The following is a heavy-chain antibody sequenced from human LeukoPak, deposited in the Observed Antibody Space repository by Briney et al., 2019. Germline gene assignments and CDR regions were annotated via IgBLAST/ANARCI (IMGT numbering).Heavy chain of an antibody. CDR2: IYYSGST. CDR1: GGSISSSSYY. J-gene: IGHJ5*02. V-gene: IGHV4-39*01. CDR3: ARLDYDFWSGYYPKLISWFDP. D-gene: IGHD3-3*01. Sequence: TPSETLSLTCTVSGGSISSSSYYWGWIRQPPGKGLEWIGGIYYSGSTYYNPSLKSRVTISVDTSKNQFSLKLSSVTAADTAVYYCARLDYDFWSGYYPKLISWFDPWGQGTLVTVSS.